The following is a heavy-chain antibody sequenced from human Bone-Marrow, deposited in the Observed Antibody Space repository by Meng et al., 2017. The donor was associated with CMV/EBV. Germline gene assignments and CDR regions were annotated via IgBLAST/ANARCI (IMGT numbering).Heavy chain of an antibody. J-gene: IGHJ6*04. CDR3: ARDLRRIAAAESGVGGMDV. CDR1: GYTFTGYY. CDR2: INPNSGGT. D-gene: IGHD6-13*01. Sequence: ASVKVSCKASGYTFTGYYMRWVLQAPGQGLVWMGWINPNSGGTNYAQKFQGRVTMTRDTSISTAYMELSRLRSDDTAVYYCARDLRRIAAAESGVGGMDVWGKGTTVTVSS. V-gene: IGHV1-2*02.